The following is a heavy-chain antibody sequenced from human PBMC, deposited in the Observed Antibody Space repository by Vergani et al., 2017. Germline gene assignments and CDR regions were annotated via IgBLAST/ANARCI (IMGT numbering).Heavy chain of an antibody. D-gene: IGHD3-3*01. CDR2: IIPIFGTA. Sequence: QVQLVQSGAEVKKPGSSVKVSCKASGGTFSSYAISWVRQAPGQGLEWMGGIIPIFGTANNAQKFQGRVTITADESTSTAYMALSSRRSEDTAVYYWASSDITVVGVVIIRGYYYYGMDVWGQGTTVTVSS. V-gene: IGHV1-69*01. J-gene: IGHJ6*02. CDR3: ASSDITVVGVVIIRGYYYYGMDV. CDR1: GGTFSSYA.